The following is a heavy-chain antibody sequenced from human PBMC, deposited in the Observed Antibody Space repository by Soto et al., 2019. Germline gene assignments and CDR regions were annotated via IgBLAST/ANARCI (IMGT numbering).Heavy chain of an antibody. D-gene: IGHD5-12*01. CDR1: GFTFNNYA. J-gene: IGHJ4*02. CDR3: ARDGVDIVATIQLDY. V-gene: IGHV3-30-3*01. CDR2: ISYDGSNK. Sequence: QVQLVESGGGVVQPGRSLRLSCAASGFTFNNYAMHWVRQAPGKGLEWVAVISYDGSNKYYADSVKGRFTISRDNSKNTMYLQMNRLRAEDTAVYYCARDGVDIVATIQLDYWGQGTLVTVSS.